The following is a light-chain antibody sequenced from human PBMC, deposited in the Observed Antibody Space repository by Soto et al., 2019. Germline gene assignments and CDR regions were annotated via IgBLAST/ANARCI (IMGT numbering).Light chain of an antibody. CDR1: SSDVGRYNL. V-gene: IGLV2-23*01. Sequence: QSALTQPASVSGSPGQSITIFCTGTSSDVGRYNLVSWYQQHPGKAPKLMIHEGSKRPSGVSNRFSGSKSGNTASLTISGLQAEDEADYYCCSYAGSSTDVVFGGGTKVTVL. CDR3: CSYAGSSTDVV. CDR2: EGS. J-gene: IGLJ2*01.